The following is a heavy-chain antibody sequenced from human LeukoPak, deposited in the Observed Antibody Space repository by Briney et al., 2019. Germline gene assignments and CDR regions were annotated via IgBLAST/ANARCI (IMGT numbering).Heavy chain of an antibody. V-gene: IGHV3-23*01. CDR2: ISSSGSST. CDR1: GFTFSNYE. J-gene: IGHJ4*02. Sequence: GGSLRLSCATSGFTFSNYEMSWVRQTPGKGLEWVSYISSSGSSTYYADSVKGRFTISRDTSKNTLYLQMKSLRAEDTAIYYCAKDRSGGGWHYFDYWGQGTLVTVSS. D-gene: IGHD6-19*01. CDR3: AKDRSGGGWHYFDY.